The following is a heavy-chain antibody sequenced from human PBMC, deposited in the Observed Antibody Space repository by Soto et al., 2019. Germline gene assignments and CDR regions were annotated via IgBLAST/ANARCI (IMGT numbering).Heavy chain of an antibody. CDR2: VYSSGTT. CDR1: GGSINSYW. J-gene: IGHJ4*02. D-gene: IGHD3-10*01. Sequence: SETLSLTCSVSGGSINSYWWSWIRQPAGKGLEWIGRVYSSGTTDYNPSLNSRATLSVETSKNQFSLKLSSVTAADTAVYYCARDIGSYAYGEGYWGQGIQVTRLL. V-gene: IGHV4-4*07. CDR3: ARDIGSYAYGEGY.